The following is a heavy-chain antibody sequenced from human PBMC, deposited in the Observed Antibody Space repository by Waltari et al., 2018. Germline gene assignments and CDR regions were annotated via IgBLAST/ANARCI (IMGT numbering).Heavy chain of an antibody. J-gene: IGHJ4*02. V-gene: IGHV3-7*03. CDR3: ARDEEWSSDR. CDR1: GFTFSSPW. D-gene: IGHD3-3*01. Sequence: EVQLVESGGGLVQPGGSLRLSCAASGFTFSSPWMNWVRQAPGKGLGRVAIINKDGSKKFYVDSVRGRFTVSRDNAKNSLYLQMNSLGVDDTAVYYCARDEEWSSDRWGQGTLVTVSS. CDR2: INKDGSKK.